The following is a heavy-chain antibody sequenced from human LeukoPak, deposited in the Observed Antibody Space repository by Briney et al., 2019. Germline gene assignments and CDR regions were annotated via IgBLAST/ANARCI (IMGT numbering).Heavy chain of an antibody. CDR2: IGTAGDT. CDR3: ARASRYCSGGSCYRIDY. Sequence: GGSLRLSCAASGFTFSSYEMHWVRQTTGKSLEWGSGIGTAGDTYYPGSVKGRFTISRENAKNSLYLQMNILRAGDTAVYYCARASRYCSGGSCYRIDYWGQGTLVTVSS. CDR1: GFTFSSYE. D-gene: IGHD2-15*01. J-gene: IGHJ4*02. V-gene: IGHV3-13*01.